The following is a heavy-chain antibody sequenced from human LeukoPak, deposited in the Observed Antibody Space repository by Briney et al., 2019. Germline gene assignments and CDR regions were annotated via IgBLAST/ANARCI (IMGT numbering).Heavy chain of an antibody. Sequence: GGSLRLSCAASGFSFSSYAMTWARQAPVKGLEWVSAISGDGTRTYYADSVKGRFTISRDNSKNTLYLEMSSLRVEDTAIYYCAKWPEGAMDYFDYWGQGTLVTVSS. V-gene: IGHV3-23*01. CDR3: AKWPEGAMDYFDY. CDR1: GFSFSSYA. CDR2: ISGDGTRT. J-gene: IGHJ4*02. D-gene: IGHD3-16*01.